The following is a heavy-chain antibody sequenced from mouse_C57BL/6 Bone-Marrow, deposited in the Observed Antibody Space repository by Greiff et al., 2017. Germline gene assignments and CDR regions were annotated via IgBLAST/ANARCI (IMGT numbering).Heavy chain of an antibody. CDR1: GYTFTSYW. CDR3: ARWGYGNPWYFDV. Sequence: QVQLQQSGAELVKPGASVKLSCKASGYTFTSYWMQWVKQRPGQGLEWIGEIDPSDSYPNYNQKFKGKATLTVDTSSSTAYMQLSSLTSVDSAVYYCARWGYGNPWYFDVWGTGTTVTVSS. D-gene: IGHD1-1*01. CDR2: IDPSDSYP. V-gene: IGHV1-50*01. J-gene: IGHJ1*03.